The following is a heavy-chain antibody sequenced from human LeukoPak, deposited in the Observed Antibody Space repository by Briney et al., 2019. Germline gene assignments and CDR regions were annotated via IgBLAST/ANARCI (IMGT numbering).Heavy chain of an antibody. CDR3: AGASWVSSTDAVR. V-gene: IGHV3-23*01. CDR2: IRGNGDT. CDR1: GLSFSTFA. J-gene: IGHJ4*02. D-gene: IGHD3-16*01. Sequence: PGGSLRLSCAASGLSFSTFAMSWVRQGPARGLEWVSSIRGNGDTFYADFVEGRFTLSSDSSSNTVYLQLNNLRVEDTAIYYCAGASWVSSTDAVRWGQGTLVTVSS.